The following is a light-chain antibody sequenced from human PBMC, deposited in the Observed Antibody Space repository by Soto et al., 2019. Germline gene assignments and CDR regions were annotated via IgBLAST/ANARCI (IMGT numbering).Light chain of an antibody. CDR2: DVS. CDR1: QDIRGA. Sequence: AIQVTQSPSSLSASVGDRVTITCRASQDIRGALAWYQQKPGKAPKLLIYDVSTLESGVPSRFSGSGSGTEFPLTISSLQPEDFGTYYCQQFNSYPITVVHGTRLEIK. CDR3: QQFNSYPIT. J-gene: IGKJ5*01. V-gene: IGKV1-13*02.